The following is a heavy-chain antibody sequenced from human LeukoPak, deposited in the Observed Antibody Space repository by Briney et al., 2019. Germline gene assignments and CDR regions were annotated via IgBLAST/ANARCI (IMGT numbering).Heavy chain of an antibody. CDR1: GFTFSGYW. CDR3: SRLRGDS. Sequence: GGSLRLSCAASGFTFSGYWMSWVRQAPGRGLEWLANIKEDGSEKYYVDSVKGRFTISRDNAKNSLYLQMNSLRAEDTAVYYCSRLRGDSWGQGTLLTVSS. V-gene: IGHV3-7*03. CDR2: IKEDGSEK. J-gene: IGHJ4*02.